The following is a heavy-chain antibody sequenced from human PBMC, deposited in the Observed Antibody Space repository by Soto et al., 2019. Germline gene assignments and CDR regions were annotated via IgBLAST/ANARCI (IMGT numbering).Heavy chain of an antibody. Sequence: PGGSLRLSCAASGFTFSSYAMSWVRQAPGKGLEWVSAISGSGGSTYYADSVKGRFTISRDNSKNTLYLQMNSLRAEDTAVYYCAKYLVVYYYGSGSSLFYYWGQRSLVTVSS. V-gene: IGHV3-23*01. CDR2: ISGSGGST. CDR1: GFTFSSYA. CDR3: AKYLVVYYYGSGSSLFYY. D-gene: IGHD3-10*01. J-gene: IGHJ4*02.